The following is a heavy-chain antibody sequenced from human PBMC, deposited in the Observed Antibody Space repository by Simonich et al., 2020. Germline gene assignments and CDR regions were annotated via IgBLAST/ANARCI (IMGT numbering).Heavy chain of an antibody. D-gene: IGHD3-9*01. V-gene: IGHV3-7*01. CDR1: GFTFSSYW. Sequence: EVQLVESGGGLVQPGGSLRLSCAASGFTFSSYWMSWVRQAPGKGVVWVANIKKEGSEKSYVDSGKGRFTIARDNAKNSLYLQMNSLRAEDTAVYYCARFRGRYFDWLFDYWGQGTLVTVSS. CDR3: ARFRGRYFDWLFDY. J-gene: IGHJ4*02. CDR2: IKKEGSEK.